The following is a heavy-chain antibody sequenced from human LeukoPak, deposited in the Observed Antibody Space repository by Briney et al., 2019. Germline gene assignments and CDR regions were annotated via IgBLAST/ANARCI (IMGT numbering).Heavy chain of an antibody. D-gene: IGHD3-10*01. CDR1: GGSISSYY. V-gene: IGHV4-59*01. J-gene: IGHJ4*02. CDR3: ARALRFGELVN. CDR2: IYYSGST. Sequence: PSETLSLTCTVSGGSISSYYWSWIRQPPGKGLEWIGYIYYSGSTNYNPSLKSRVTISVDTSKNQFSLKLSSVTAADTAVYYCARALRFGELVNWGQGTLVTVSS.